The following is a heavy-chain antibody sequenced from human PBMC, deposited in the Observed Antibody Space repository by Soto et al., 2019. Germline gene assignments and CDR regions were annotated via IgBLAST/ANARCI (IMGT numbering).Heavy chain of an antibody. CDR3: ATPYRRDSQNFDY. J-gene: IGHJ4*02. CDR1: GGTFSSYA. D-gene: IGHD2-15*01. CDR2: IIPIFGTA. V-gene: IGHV1-69*13. Sequence: RASVKVSCKASGGTFSSYAISWVRQAPGQGLEWMGGIIPIFGTANYAQKFQGRVTITADESTSTAYMELSSLRSEDTAVYYCATPYRRDSQNFDYRGQGTLVTVSS.